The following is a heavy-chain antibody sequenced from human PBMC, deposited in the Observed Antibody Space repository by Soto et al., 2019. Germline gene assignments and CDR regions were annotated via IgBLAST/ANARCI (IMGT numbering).Heavy chain of an antibody. Sequence: SSETLSLTCAVSGVSLTSGNWWTWVRQSPQRGLEYIGEIFHDGTANYYPSFERRVAMSVDTSRNQFSLKLTSVTAADTAVYFCARLVYDTRLNYMYFDFWGPGTLVTVSS. CDR2: IFHDGTA. D-gene: IGHD3-10*01. V-gene: IGHV4-4*02. J-gene: IGHJ4*02. CDR3: ARLVYDTRLNYMYFDF. CDR1: GVSLTSGNW.